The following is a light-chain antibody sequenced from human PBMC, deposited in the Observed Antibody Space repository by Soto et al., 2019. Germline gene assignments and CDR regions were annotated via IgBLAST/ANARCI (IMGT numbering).Light chain of an antibody. CDR2: DVT. Sequence: QSVLTQPASLSGSPGQSITLSCTGTRSDIGRYDYVSWYQQHPGKDPKLLIYDVTNRPSGVPDRFSGSKSGTSASLAITGLQAEDEADYYCQSYDSSLSAFYVFGTGTKVTVL. J-gene: IGLJ1*01. V-gene: IGLV2-14*03. CDR1: RSDIGRYDY. CDR3: QSYDSSLSAFYV.